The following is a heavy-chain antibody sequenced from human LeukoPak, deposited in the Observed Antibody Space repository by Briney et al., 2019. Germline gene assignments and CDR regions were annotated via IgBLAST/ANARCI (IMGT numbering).Heavy chain of an antibody. CDR3: AKEGMVRGVLDY. CDR2: ISGSGDVT. V-gene: IGHV3-23*01. Sequence: GGSLRLSCAASEFVFSSYVLSWVRQAPGKGLEWVSSISGSGDVTYYADSVKGRFTISRDNSKNTLFLQMNSLRAEDTAVYYCAKEGMVRGVLDYWGQGTLVTVSS. D-gene: IGHD3-10*01. J-gene: IGHJ4*02. CDR1: EFVFSSYV.